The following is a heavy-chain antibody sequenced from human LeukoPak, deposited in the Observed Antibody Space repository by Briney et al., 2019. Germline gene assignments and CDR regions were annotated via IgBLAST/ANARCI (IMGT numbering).Heavy chain of an antibody. V-gene: IGHV3-48*01. J-gene: IGHJ4*02. Sequence: PGGSLRLSCAASGFTFSSYSMKWVRQAPGKGLDWLSYISSGSSTIYYADSVKGRFTISRDNSKNTLYLQMNSLRAEDTAVYYCAKDNAYYYADYWGQGTLVTVSS. D-gene: IGHD3-10*01. CDR1: GFTFSSYS. CDR2: ISSGSSTI. CDR3: AKDNAYYYADY.